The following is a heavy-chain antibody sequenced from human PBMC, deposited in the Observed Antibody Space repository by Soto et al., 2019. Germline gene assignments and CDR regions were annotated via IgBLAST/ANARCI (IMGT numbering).Heavy chain of an antibody. Sequence: SETLSLTCTVSGGSISTFYWSWIRQPPWGTLEWIGYIYASGATTYNPSLESRVTMSVDMPNNEFSLELTSLTAADTAVYYCARSHSFDGSIYHYYFDFWGQGTLVTVSS. J-gene: IGHJ4*02. D-gene: IGHD3-10*01. CDR2: IYASGAT. V-gene: IGHV4-59*01. CDR1: GGSISTFY. CDR3: ARSHSFDGSIYHYYFDF.